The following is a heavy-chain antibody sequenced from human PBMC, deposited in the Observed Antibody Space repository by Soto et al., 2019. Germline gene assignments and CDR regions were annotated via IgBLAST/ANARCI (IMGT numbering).Heavy chain of an antibody. CDR2: IYPGDSDT. V-gene: IGHV5-51*01. Sequence: PGESLKISCKGSGYNFANYWIGWVRQMPGKGLEWMGIIYPGDSDTRYSPSFQGQVTISADKSISTAYLQWSSLKASDTAVYYCARHDYGDYRNLPAEYFQHWGQGTLVTVSS. CDR1: GYNFANYW. D-gene: IGHD4-17*01. CDR3: ARHDYGDYRNLPAEYFQH. J-gene: IGHJ1*01.